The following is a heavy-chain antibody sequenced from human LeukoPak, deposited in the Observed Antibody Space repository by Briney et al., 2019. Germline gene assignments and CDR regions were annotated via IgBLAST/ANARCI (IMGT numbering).Heavy chain of an antibody. J-gene: IGHJ4*02. V-gene: IGHV4-61*02. D-gene: IGHD4-11*01. CDR2: ISTRGIT. Sequence: PSETLSLTCTVSGGSINSGGYCWSWIRQPAGKGLEWIGRISTRGITKYNPSLKSRVTIPVDTSKNQFSLNLSSVTAADTAVYYCARGPDYTNYVDSWGQGTLVTVSS. CDR1: GGSINSGGYC. CDR3: ARGPDYTNYVDS.